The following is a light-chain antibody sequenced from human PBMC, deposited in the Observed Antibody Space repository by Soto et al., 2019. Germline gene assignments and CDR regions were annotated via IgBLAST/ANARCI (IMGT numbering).Light chain of an antibody. CDR2: RNN. CDR3: AAWDDSLSGNWV. CDR1: SSNIGSNY. V-gene: IGLV1-47*01. J-gene: IGLJ3*02. Sequence: QAVVTQPPSASGTPGQRVTISCSGSSSNIGSNYVYWYQQLPGTAPKLLIYRNNQRPSGVPDRFFGSKSGTSASLAISGLRSEDEADYYCAAWDDSLSGNWVFGGGTKLTVL.